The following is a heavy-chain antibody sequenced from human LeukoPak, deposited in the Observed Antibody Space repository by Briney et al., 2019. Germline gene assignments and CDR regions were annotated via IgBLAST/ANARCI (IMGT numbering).Heavy chain of an antibody. V-gene: IGHV4-59*01. CDR2: IYYSGST. Sequence: PSETLSLTCTVSGGSISSYYWSWIRQPPGKGLEWIGYIYYSGSTNYNPSLKSRVTISVDTSKKQISLKLSSVTAADTAVYCCARDQPLLGSYYGMDVWGQGTTVTVSS. D-gene: IGHD2-21*02. CDR1: GGSISSYY. CDR3: ARDQPLLGSYYGMDV. J-gene: IGHJ6*02.